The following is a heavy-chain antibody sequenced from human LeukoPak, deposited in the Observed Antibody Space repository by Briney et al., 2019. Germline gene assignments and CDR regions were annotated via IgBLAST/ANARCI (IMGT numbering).Heavy chain of an antibody. CDR1: GFTFSSYA. D-gene: IGHD3-10*01. V-gene: IGHV3-64*01. Sequence: GGSLRLSCAASGFTFSSYAMHWVRQAPGKGLEYVSAISSNGGSTYYANSVKGRFTISRDNSKNTLYLQMGSLRAEDMAVYYCARTRYGSGSYYKPFDYWGQGTLVTVSS. CDR3: ARTRYGSGSYYKPFDY. CDR2: ISSNGGST. J-gene: IGHJ4*02.